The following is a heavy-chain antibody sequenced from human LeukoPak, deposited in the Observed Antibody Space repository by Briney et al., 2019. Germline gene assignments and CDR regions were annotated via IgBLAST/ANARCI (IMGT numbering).Heavy chain of an antibody. J-gene: IGHJ4*02. D-gene: IGHD7-27*01. CDR3: ASDLSWASTGDLDY. CDR1: GFTFSSYA. Sequence: GRSLRLSCAASGFTFSSYAMHWVRQAPGKGLEWVAAISYDGSNKYYADSVKGRFTISRDNSKNTLYLQMNSLRAEDTAVYYCASDLSWASTGDLDYWGQGALVTVSS. V-gene: IGHV3-30*01. CDR2: ISYDGSNK.